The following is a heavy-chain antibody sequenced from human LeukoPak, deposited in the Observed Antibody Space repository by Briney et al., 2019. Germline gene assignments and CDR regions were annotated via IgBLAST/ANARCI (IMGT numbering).Heavy chain of an antibody. V-gene: IGHV4-59*01. CDR1: GGSISSYY. J-gene: IGHJ5*02. CDR2: TYYSGRT. D-gene: IGHD5-24*01. CDR3: ARFTPQGYGWGGYNRFDP. Sequence: SETLSLTCTVSGGSISSYYWNWIRQPPGKGLEWIGYTYYSGRTNYNPSLKSRVTISVDTSNNQFSLNLTSVTAADTAVYYCARFTPQGYGWGGYNRFDPWGQGTLVTVSS.